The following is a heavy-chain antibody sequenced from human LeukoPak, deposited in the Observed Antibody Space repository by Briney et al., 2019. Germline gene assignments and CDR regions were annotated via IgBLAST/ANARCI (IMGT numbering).Heavy chain of an antibody. CDR3: ARGSLDSSGWEPFDY. V-gene: IGHV1-69*01. Sequence: SVKVSCKASGGTFSSYAISWVRQAPGQGLEWMGGIIPIFGTANYAQKFQGRVTITADESTSTAYMELSSLRSEDTAVYYCARGSLDSSGWEPFDYWGQGTLVTVSS. CDR2: IIPIFGTA. D-gene: IGHD6-19*01. J-gene: IGHJ4*02. CDR1: GGTFSSYA.